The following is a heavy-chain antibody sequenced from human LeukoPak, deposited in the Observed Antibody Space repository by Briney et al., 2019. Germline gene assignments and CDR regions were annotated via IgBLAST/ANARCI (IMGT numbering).Heavy chain of an antibody. Sequence: GGSLRLSCAASGFTFSSYDMNWVRQAPGEGLEWVSYISSSGSTIYYADPVKGRFTISRDNAKNSLYLQMNSLRAEDTAVYYCARLPATNEYGDHFDYWGQGTLVTVSS. CDR3: ARLPATNEYGDHFDY. J-gene: IGHJ4*02. D-gene: IGHD4-17*01. V-gene: IGHV3-48*03. CDR2: ISSSGSTI. CDR1: GFTFSSYD.